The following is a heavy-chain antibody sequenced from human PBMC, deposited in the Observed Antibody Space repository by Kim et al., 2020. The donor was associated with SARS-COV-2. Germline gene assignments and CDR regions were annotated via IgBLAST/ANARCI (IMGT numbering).Heavy chain of an antibody. CDR3: AEVGVGPTRLPYYGMDV. CDR1: GGTFSSYA. J-gene: IGHJ6*01. CDR2: IIPIFDTP. D-gene: IGHD3-10*01. Sequence: SVKVSCKASGGTFSSYAISWVRQAPGQGLEWMGGIIPIFDTPNYAQKFQGRVTITADESTSTAYMELSSLRSEDTAVYYCAEVGVGPTRLPYYGMDVWGQRPTVTISS. V-gene: IGHV1-69*13.